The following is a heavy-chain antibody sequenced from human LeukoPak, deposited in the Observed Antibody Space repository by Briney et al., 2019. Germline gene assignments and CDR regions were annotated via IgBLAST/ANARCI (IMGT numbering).Heavy chain of an antibody. D-gene: IGHD6-13*01. Sequence: SETLSLTCTVSGGSISSYYWSWIRQPPGKGLEWIGYIYYSGSTNYNPSLKSRVTISVDTSKNQFSLKLSSVTAADTAVYYCARAPLRQDSSRRRNYYYGMDVWGQGTTVTVSS. CDR2: IYYSGST. CDR3: ARAPLRQDSSRRRNYYYGMDV. V-gene: IGHV4-59*01. CDR1: GGSISSYY. J-gene: IGHJ6*02.